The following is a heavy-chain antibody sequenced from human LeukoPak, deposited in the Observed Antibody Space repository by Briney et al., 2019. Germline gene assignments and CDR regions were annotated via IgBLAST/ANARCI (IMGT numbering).Heavy chain of an antibody. CDR3: AREDSSGYFPFDY. V-gene: IGHV4-59*01. Sequence: SETLSLTCTVSGGSISSYYWSWIRQPPGKGLEWIGYIYYSGSTNYNPSLKSRVTISVDTSKNQFSLKLSSVTAADTAVYYCAREDSSGYFPFDYWGQGTLVTVPS. CDR2: IYYSGST. CDR1: GGSISSYY. J-gene: IGHJ4*02. D-gene: IGHD3-22*01.